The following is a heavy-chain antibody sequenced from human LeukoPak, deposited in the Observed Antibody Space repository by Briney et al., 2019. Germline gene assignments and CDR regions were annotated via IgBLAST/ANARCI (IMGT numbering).Heavy chain of an antibody. D-gene: IGHD5-24*01. J-gene: IGHJ4*02. CDR2: VSGSGVNT. Sequence: GGCLRLSCAASGFTLNNFAMSWVRQPPGEGVECVSSVSGSGVNTNYTESVKGRFVISRDKSKETVYLQMNSLRAEDTAVYYCGRDACNSPRAHIDYWGQGTPVTVSS. CDR3: GRDACNSPRAHIDY. CDR1: GFTLNNFA. V-gene: IGHV3-23*01.